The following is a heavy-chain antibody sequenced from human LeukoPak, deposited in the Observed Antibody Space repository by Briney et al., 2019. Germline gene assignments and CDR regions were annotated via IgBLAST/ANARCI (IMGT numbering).Heavy chain of an antibody. CDR2: TYYRSKWYN. J-gene: IGHJ6*02. Sequence: SQTLSLTCAISGDSVSSNSATWAWIRQSPSRGLEWLGRTYYRSKWYNEYAVSVKSRITINPDTSKNQFSLHLTSVTPEDTAVYYCGLSSTWRFGMDVWGQGTPVTVSS. D-gene: IGHD6-13*01. CDR1: GDSVSSNSAT. V-gene: IGHV6-1*01. CDR3: GLSSTWRFGMDV.